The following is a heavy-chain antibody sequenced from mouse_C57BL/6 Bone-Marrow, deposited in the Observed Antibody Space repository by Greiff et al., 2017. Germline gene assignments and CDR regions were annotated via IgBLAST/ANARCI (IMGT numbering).Heavy chain of an antibody. CDR1: GFTFTDHT. D-gene: IGHD1-3*01. V-gene: IGHV1-78*01. Sequence: VQLLQSDAGLVQPGASVKLSCKVSGFTFTDHTIHWMQQRPEQGLEWIGDIYPRDGSYKYNEKFKGKATLTVDKYSSTAYMQLNSLTSEDAAVYFCAIKWGSCDYWSKGTTLTVSS. CDR3: AIKWGSCDY. J-gene: IGHJ2*01. CDR2: IYPRDGSY.